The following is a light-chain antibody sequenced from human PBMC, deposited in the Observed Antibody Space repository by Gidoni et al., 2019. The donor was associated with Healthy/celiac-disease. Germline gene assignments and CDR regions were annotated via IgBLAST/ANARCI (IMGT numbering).Light chain of an antibody. Sequence: DIHMTQSPSSLSASVGDRVTITCRASQSSSSYLNWYQQKPGKAPKLLIYAASSLQSGVPSRFSGSGSGTDFTLTISSLQPEDFATYYCQQSYSTPYTFGQGTKLEIK. J-gene: IGKJ2*01. CDR1: QSSSSY. CDR3: QQSYSTPYT. V-gene: IGKV1-39*01. CDR2: AAS.